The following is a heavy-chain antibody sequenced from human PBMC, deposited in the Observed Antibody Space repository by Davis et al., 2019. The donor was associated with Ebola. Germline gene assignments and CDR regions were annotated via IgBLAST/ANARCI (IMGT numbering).Heavy chain of an antibody. V-gene: IGHV4-59*01. CDR1: GGSISSYY. D-gene: IGHD4-17*01. CDR3: ARLKADGDYGVDY. CDR2: IYYSGST. J-gene: IGHJ4*02. Sequence: SETLSLTCTVSGGSISSYYWGWIRQPPGKGLEWIGYIYYSGSTNYNPSLKSRVTISVDTSKNQFSLKLSSVTAADTAVYYCARLKADGDYGVDYWGQGTLVTVSS.